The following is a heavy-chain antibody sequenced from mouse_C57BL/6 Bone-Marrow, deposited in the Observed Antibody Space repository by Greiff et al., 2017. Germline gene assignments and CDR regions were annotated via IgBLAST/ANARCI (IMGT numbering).Heavy chain of an antibody. Sequence: SGAELVKPGASVKLSCTASGFNIKDYYMHWVKQRTEQGLEWIGRIDHEDGETKYAPTFQGKATIPADTSPNTAYLQLSSLTTEDTAVYYCADYDYDGYSDGWGTGTTVTVSA. CDR1: GFNIKDYY. CDR2: IDHEDGET. D-gene: IGHD2-4*01. J-gene: IGHJ1*03. CDR3: ADYDYDGYSDG. V-gene: IGHV14-2*01.